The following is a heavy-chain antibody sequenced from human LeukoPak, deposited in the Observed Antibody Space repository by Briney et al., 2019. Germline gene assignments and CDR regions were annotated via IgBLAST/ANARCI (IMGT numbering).Heavy chain of an antibody. CDR3: ARDLGTTETGDDF. D-gene: IGHD4-17*01. Sequence: GGSLRLSCTASGSTFGDYPMNWVRQAPGKGLDWVGIIRSKANGGKTDYAASVKGRFTISRDESKSIVYLQMNNLKTEDTAVYYCARDLGTTETGDDFWGQGTLVTVSA. CDR2: IRSKANGGKT. CDR1: GSTFGDYP. J-gene: IGHJ4*02. V-gene: IGHV3-49*04.